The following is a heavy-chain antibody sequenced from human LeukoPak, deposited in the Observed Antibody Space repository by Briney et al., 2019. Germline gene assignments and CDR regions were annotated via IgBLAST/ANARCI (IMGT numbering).Heavy chain of an antibody. CDR1: GYTFTSYD. CDR3: ARGGSTSDSSGHYFDY. D-gene: IGHD3-22*01. V-gene: IGHV1-8*03. CDR2: MNPNSCNT. Sequence: SVKVSCKASGYTFTSYDINGVRQATGQGLEWMGWMNPNSCNTGYAQKFQGRVTITRNTSISTDYMELSSLRSEDTAVYYCARGGSTSDSSGHYFDYWGQGTLVTVSS. J-gene: IGHJ4*02.